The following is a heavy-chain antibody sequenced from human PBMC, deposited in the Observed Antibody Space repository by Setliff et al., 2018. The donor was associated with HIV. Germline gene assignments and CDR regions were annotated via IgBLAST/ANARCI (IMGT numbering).Heavy chain of an antibody. CDR2: VDPEDGDI. CDR1: GYSFTDYY. CDR3: ATLDYYGSQTYNLALHY. D-gene: IGHD3-10*01. J-gene: IGHJ4*02. V-gene: IGHV1-69-2*01. Sequence: ASVKVSCKASGYSFTDYYMHWVQQAPGKGLEWMGRVDPEDGDIIYAERFQGRVTITADTSTDTAYMELNSLRSEDTAMYYCATLDYYGSQTYNLALHYWGQGTLVTVSS.